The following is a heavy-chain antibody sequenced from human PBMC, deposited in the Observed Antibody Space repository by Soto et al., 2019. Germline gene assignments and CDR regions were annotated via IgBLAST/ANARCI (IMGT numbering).Heavy chain of an antibody. CDR1: RYTFTSHG. Sequence: QIQLMQSGGDVKTPGASLKVSCTTSRYTFTSHGIAWVRQAPGQGHEWMGWISTFNGKTDYAQKFQGRVTMTADTITRTGHMELRSLRSDDTGVYYCARLLTEGATFREDAFDLWGAGTKVTVSS. J-gene: IGHJ3*01. CDR3: ARLLTEGATFREDAFDL. D-gene: IGHD3-9*01. CDR2: ISTFNGKT. V-gene: IGHV1-18*01.